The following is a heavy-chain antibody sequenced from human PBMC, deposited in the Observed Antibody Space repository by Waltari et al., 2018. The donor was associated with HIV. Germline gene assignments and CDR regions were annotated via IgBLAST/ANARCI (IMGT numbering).Heavy chain of an antibody. D-gene: IGHD5-18*01. CDR2: IYYSGST. V-gene: IGHV4-31*03. Sequence: QVQLQESGPGLVKPSQTLSPTCTVSGGSISSGGYYWSWIRQHPGKGLEWIGYIYYSGSTYYNPSLKSRVTISVDTSKNQFSLKLSSVTAADTAVYYCAREGAQGSARIKGKSYNWFDPWGQGTLVTVSS. CDR3: AREGAQGSARIKGKSYNWFDP. J-gene: IGHJ5*02. CDR1: GGSISSGGYY.